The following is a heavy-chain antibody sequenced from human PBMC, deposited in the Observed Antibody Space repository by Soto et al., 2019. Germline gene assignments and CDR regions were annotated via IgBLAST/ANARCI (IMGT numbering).Heavy chain of an antibody. CDR1: GFTFSSYA. D-gene: IGHD3-22*01. CDR3: AREVYDSSGYYAFDI. CDR2: ISYDGSNK. J-gene: IGHJ3*02. Sequence: GSLRLSCAASGFTFSSYAMHWVRQAPGKGLEWVAVISYDGSNKYYADSVKGRFTISRDNSKNTLYLQMNSLRAEDTAVYYCAREVYDSSGYYAFDIWGQGTMVTVSS. V-gene: IGHV3-30-3*01.